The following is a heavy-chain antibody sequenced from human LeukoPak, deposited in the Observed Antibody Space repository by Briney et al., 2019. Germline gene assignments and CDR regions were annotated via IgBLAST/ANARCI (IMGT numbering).Heavy chain of an antibody. V-gene: IGHV3-64*01. CDR2: ISSNGGST. CDR1: GFTFSSYA. Sequence: GGSLRLSCAASGFTFSSYAMHWARQAPGKGLEYVSAISSNGGSTYYANSVKGRFTISRDNSKNTLYLQMGSLRAEDMAVYYCARDFIKGSSSWYGDAFDIWGQGTMVTVSS. J-gene: IGHJ3*02. D-gene: IGHD6-13*01. CDR3: ARDFIKGSSSWYGDAFDI.